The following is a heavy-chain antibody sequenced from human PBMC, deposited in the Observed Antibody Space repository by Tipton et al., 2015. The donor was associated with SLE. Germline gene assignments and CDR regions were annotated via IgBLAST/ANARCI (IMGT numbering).Heavy chain of an antibody. CDR1: GGSFSGYY. CDR3: ASERGNAFDI. Sequence: TLSLTCAVYGGSFSGYYWSWIRQPPGKGLEWIGEINHSGSTNYNPSLKSRVTISVDKSKNQFSLKLSSVTAADTAVYYCASERGNAFDIWGQGTMVTVSS. J-gene: IGHJ3*02. CDR2: INHSGST. V-gene: IGHV4-34*01. D-gene: IGHD3-10*01.